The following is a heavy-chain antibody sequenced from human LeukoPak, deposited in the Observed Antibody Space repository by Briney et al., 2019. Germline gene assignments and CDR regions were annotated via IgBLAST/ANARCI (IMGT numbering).Heavy chain of an antibody. J-gene: IGHJ6*02. Sequence: PGGSLRLSCAASGFTFSDYWLSWVRQAPGKGLEWVANMNRDGGERNYVDSMKGRITISRDNAKKSLYLQMNSLRVEDTAVYYCARDGGIIRFGGQDVWGQGTTVTVS. CDR2: MNRDGGER. V-gene: IGHV3-7*01. CDR1: GFTFSDYW. CDR3: ARDGGIIRFGGQDV. D-gene: IGHD3-16*01.